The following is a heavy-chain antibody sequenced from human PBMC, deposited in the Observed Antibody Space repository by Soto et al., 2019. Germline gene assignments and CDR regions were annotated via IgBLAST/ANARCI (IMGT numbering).Heavy chain of an antibody. CDR2: IDQRGTT. V-gene: IGHV4-34*01. CDR1: EAPLSMYF. Sequence: VHLQQWGAGLLKPSEPLSLTCAVYEAPLSMYFWTWIRQAPGQGLEWLGEIDQRGTTNYSPSLKSRLTRSVVTSKNQFSLRLNAGPASDTAIYYCARVRRYVGARRGHHARGIDLWGQGHLVTVSS. D-gene: IGHD6-6*01. CDR3: ARVRRYVGARRGHHARGIDL. J-gene: IGHJ4*02.